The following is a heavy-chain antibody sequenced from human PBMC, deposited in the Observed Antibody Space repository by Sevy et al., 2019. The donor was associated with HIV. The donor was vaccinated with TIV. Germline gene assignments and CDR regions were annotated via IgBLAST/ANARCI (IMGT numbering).Heavy chain of an antibody. CDR2: IKQDGSEK. CDR1: GFTFSSYW. CDR3: ARDKDYYYDSSGYYETTGGDGFDY. J-gene: IGHJ4*02. D-gene: IGHD3-22*01. V-gene: IGHV3-7*01. Sequence: GGSLRLSCAASGFTFSSYWMSWVRQAPGKGLEWVANIKQDGSEKYYVDSVKGRFTISRDNAKNSLYLQMNSLRAEDTAVYYCARDKDYYYDSSGYYETTGGDGFDYWGQGTLVTVSS.